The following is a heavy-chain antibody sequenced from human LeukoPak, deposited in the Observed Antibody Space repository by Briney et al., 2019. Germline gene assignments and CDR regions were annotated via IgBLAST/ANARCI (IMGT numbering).Heavy chain of an antibody. CDR1: GVSISSSSYY. V-gene: IGHV4-39*01. J-gene: IGHJ4*02. CDR3: ARRSTYYDFWSGYDY. D-gene: IGHD3-3*01. CDR2: IYYSGST. Sequence: PSETLSLTCIVSGVSISSSSYYWGWIRQPPGKGLEWIGSIYYSGSTYYNPSLKSRVTISVDTSKNQFSLKLSSVTAADTAVYYCARRSTYYDFWSGYDYWGQRTLVTVSS.